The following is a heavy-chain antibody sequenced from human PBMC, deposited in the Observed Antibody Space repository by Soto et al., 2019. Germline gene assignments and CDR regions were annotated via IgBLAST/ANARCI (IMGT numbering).Heavy chain of an antibody. Sequence: GGSLRLSCAASGFTFSSYAMHWVRQAPGKGLEWVAVISYDGSNKYYADSVKGRFTISRDNSKNTLYLQMNSLRAEDTAVYYCAKARESEWLLAAYWGQGTLVTVSS. V-gene: IGHV3-30-3*01. CDR1: GFTFSSYA. D-gene: IGHD3-3*01. CDR2: ISYDGSNK. CDR3: AKARESEWLLAAY. J-gene: IGHJ4*02.